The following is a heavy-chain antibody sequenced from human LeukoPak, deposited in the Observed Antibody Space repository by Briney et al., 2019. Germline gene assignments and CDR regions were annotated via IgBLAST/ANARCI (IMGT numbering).Heavy chain of an antibody. CDR2: IIPIFGTA. Sequence: SVKVSCKASGGTFSSYAISWVRQAPGQGLEWMGGIIPIFGTANYAQKFQGRVTITADESTSTAYMELSSLRSEDTAVYYCASRLLRRIAVDTNWFDPWGQGTLVTVSS. CDR1: GGTFSSYA. CDR3: ASRLLRRIAVDTNWFDP. V-gene: IGHV1-69*01. J-gene: IGHJ5*02. D-gene: IGHD6-19*01.